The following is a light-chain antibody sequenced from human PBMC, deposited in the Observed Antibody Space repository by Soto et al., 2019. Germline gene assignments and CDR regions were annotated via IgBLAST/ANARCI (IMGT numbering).Light chain of an antibody. CDR1: ESIDNW. J-gene: IGKJ1*01. Sequence: IQMTQSPSTLSASVGDKVTITCRASESIDNWLAWYQQKPGKAPKLLIFAASTLIRGVPSRFSGRGSGTEFTLTISSLQVDDYATFYCQQYHSYSESFGQGTKVVIK. CDR3: QQYHSYSES. CDR2: AAS. V-gene: IGKV1-5*01.